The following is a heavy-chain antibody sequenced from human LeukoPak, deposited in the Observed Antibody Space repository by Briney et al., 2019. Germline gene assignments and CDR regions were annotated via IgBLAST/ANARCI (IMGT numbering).Heavy chain of an antibody. CDR2: IIPIFGTA. J-gene: IGHJ4*02. V-gene: IGHV1-69*05. Sequence: SVKVSCKATGGTFSSYAISWVRQAPGQGLEWMGGIIPIFGTANYAQKFQGRVTITTDESTSTAYMELSSLRSEDTAVYYCARGDYCGGDCYFTQLDYWGQGTLVTVSS. D-gene: IGHD2-21*02. CDR3: ARGDYCGGDCYFTQLDY. CDR1: GGTFSSYA.